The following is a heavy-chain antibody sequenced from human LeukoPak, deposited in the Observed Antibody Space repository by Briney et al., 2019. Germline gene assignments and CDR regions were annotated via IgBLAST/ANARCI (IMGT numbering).Heavy chain of an antibody. Sequence: GGSLRLSCAASGFTFSNAWMSWVRQAPGKGLEWVSIISGSGGNTFYADAVKGRFTISRDNSINTLYLQMNNLRDDDTAVYYCAKDPPCSGGTCYGYFESWGQGTLVTVSS. CDR3: AKDPPCSGGTCYGYFES. D-gene: IGHD2-15*01. CDR2: ISGSGGNT. J-gene: IGHJ4*02. V-gene: IGHV3-23*01. CDR1: GFTFSNAW.